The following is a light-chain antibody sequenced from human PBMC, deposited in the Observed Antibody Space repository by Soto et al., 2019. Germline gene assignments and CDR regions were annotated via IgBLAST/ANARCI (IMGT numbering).Light chain of an antibody. J-gene: IGLJ2*01. CDR3: ETWDTNVVV. CDR1: SGHSTYI. Sequence: QLVLTQSSSASASLGSSVKLTCTLSSGHSTYIIAWHQQQPGKAPRYLMKLEGSGSYNKGSGIPDRFSGSSSGADRYLTISNLRCEDEADYYCETWDTNVVVFGGGTKLTVL. CDR2: LEGSGSY. V-gene: IGLV4-60*02.